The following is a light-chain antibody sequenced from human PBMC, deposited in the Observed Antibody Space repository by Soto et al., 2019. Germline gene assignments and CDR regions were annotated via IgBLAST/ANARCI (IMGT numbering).Light chain of an antibody. Sequence: QSALTQPASVSGSPGQSITISCTGTSSDVGGYNYVSWYQQHPGKAPKLMIYDVSNRPSGVSNRFSGSKSGNTASLTISGLKAEDVADYYCSSYPSSSTLPVFGTGTKLTVL. CDR2: DVS. J-gene: IGLJ1*01. CDR3: SSYPSSSTLPV. CDR1: SSDVGGYNY. V-gene: IGLV2-14*01.